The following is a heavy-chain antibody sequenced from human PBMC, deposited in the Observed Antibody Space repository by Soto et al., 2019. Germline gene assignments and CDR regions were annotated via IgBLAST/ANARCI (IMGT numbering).Heavy chain of an antibody. Sequence: PPETLSITCTFSVGSISIYYWSWIRQPPGKGLDWIGYIYYSGSTNYNPSLKSRVTISVDTSKNQFSLKLSSVTAADTAVYYCAREGYSGGYYGVSYYYGMDVWGQGTTFTVSS. CDR1: VGSISIYY. J-gene: IGHJ6*02. CDR3: AREGYSGGYYGVSYYYGMDV. D-gene: IGHD1-26*01. CDR2: IYYSGST. V-gene: IGHV4-59*01.